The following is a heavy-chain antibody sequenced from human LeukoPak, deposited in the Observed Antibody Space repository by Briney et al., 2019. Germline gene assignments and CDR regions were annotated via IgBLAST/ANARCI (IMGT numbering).Heavy chain of an antibody. D-gene: IGHD3-16*02. Sequence: PSQTLSLTCTVSGGSISSGGYYWSWIRQHPGKGLEWIGYIYYSGSTYYNPSLKGRVTISVDTSKNQFSLKLSSVTAADTAVYYCARGRSYDYVWGSYRLVPYFDYWGQGTLVTVSS. CDR2: IYYSGST. CDR3: ARGRSYDYVWGSYRLVPYFDY. J-gene: IGHJ4*02. CDR1: GGSISSGGYY. V-gene: IGHV4-31*03.